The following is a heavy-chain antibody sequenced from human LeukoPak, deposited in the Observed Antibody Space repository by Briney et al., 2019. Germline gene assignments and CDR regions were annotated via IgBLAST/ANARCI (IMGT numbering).Heavy chain of an antibody. CDR3: ARDTKN. CDR2: IYTSGST. J-gene: IGHJ4*02. CDR1: GGSISSANYY. D-gene: IGHD1-1*01. V-gene: IGHV4-61*02. Sequence: SETLSLTCTVSGGSISSANYYWSWIRQPAGKGLEWIGRIYTSGSTNYNPSLKSRVTISIDTSKNQFSLKLNSVTAADTAVYYCARDTKNWGRGTLVTVSS.